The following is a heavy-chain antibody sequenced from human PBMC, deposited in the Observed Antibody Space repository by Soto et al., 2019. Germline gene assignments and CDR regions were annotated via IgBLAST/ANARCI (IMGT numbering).Heavy chain of an antibody. Sequence: QVQLQQWGAGLLKPSETLSLTCAVYGGSFSGYYWSWIRQPPGKGLEWIGEINHSGSTNYNPSLKSRVTISVDTSKTQFSLKLSSVNAADTAVYYCARGGIVATIPPFDAFDIWGQGTMVTVSS. D-gene: IGHD5-12*01. CDR3: ARGGIVATIPPFDAFDI. CDR1: GGSFSGYY. J-gene: IGHJ3*02. CDR2: INHSGST. V-gene: IGHV4-34*01.